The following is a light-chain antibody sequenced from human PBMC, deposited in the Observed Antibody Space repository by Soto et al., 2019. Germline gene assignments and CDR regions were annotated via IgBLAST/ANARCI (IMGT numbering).Light chain of an antibody. CDR3: QQRSNWLGT. CDR1: QSVSSY. CDR2: DAS. J-gene: IGKJ3*01. Sequence: EIVLTQSPATLSLSPGERATLSCRASQSVSSYLAWYQQKPGQAPRLLFYDASNRATGIPARFSGSGSGTDFTLTISSLEPEDFAVYYCQQRSNWLGTFGPGTKVDIK. V-gene: IGKV3-11*01.